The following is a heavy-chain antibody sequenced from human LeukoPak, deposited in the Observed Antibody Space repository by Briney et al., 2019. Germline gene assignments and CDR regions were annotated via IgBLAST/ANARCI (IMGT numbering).Heavy chain of an antibody. CDR1: GFTFGTYW. CDR2: INQGGTTT. D-gene: IGHD3-3*01. J-gene: IGHJ5*02. V-gene: IGHV3-7*01. CDR3: ARAEDFWSGYFSWFDP. Sequence: GGSLRLSCTASGFTFGTYWMSWVRQAAGKGLEWVGNINQGGTTTYYMESVKGRFTISRDNAKNSLYLQMNSLRAEDTAVYYCARAEDFWSGYFSWFDPWGQGTLVTVSS.